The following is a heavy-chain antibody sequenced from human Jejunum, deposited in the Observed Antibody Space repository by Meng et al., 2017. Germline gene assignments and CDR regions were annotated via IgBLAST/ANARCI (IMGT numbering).Heavy chain of an antibody. V-gene: IGHV3-23*01. D-gene: IGHD6-19*01. Sequence: EVQLLESGGGLVQPGGSLRLSCAASGFTFSSYAMSWVRQAPGKGLEWVSAISGSGGSTYYADSVKGRFTISRDNSKNTLYLQMNSPRAEDTAVYYCAKDKYSSGWYFDYWGQGTLVTVSS. J-gene: IGHJ4*02. CDR2: ISGSGGST. CDR1: GFTFSSYA. CDR3: AKDKYSSGWYFDY.